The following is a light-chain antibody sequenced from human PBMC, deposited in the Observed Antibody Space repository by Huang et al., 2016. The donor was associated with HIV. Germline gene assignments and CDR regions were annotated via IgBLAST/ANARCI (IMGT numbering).Light chain of an antibody. CDR1: QSVSSN. CDR3: QQNNNWPPLFT. V-gene: IGKV3-15*01. J-gene: IGKJ3*01. CDR2: GAS. Sequence: EIVMTQSPATLSASPGERATLSCRASQSVSSNLAWYQQKPGQAPRLLIYGASTRATGIPARFSGSGSGTDFTLTISSLQSEDFAVYYCQQNNNWPPLFTFGPGTKVDIK.